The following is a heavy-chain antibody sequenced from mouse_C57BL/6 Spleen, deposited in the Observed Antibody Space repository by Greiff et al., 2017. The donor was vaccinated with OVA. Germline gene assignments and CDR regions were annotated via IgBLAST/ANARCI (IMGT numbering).Heavy chain of an antibody. Sequence: EVMLVESGGGLVKPGGSLKLSCAASGFTFSSYAMSWVRQTPEKRLEWVATISDGGSYTSYPDNVKGRFTISRDNAKNNLYLQMSHLKSEDTAMYYCARPPYGYDAWFAYWGQGTLVTVSA. CDR3: ARPPYGYDAWFAY. D-gene: IGHD2-2*01. J-gene: IGHJ3*01. V-gene: IGHV5-4*03. CDR1: GFTFSSYA. CDR2: ISDGGSYT.